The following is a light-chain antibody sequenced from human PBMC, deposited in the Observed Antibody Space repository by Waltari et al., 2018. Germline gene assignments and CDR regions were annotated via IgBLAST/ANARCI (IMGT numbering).Light chain of an antibody. J-gene: IGLJ2*01. CDR2: DVS. CDR3: SSYTDINIALI. Sequence: QSALTQPASMSGSPGQSITISCTGTSSDIGGYDFISWYPQHPGKSPRLILFDVSLRPSGVSGRFSGSKSGNTASLSISGLQADDEADYFCSSYTDINIALIFGGGTKVTVL. CDR1: SSDIGGYDF. V-gene: IGLV2-14*01.